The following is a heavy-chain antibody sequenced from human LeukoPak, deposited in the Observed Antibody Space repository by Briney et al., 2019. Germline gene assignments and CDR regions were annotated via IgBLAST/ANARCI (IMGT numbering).Heavy chain of an antibody. CDR1: GYTFTSYD. CDR3: ARGRLLWFGEFFDY. D-gene: IGHD3-10*01. CDR2: ISAYNGNT. J-gene: IGHJ4*02. Sequence: ASVKVSCKASGYTFTSYDINWVRQATGQGLEWMGWISAYNGNTNYAQKLQGRVTMTTDTSTSTAYMELRSLRSDDTAVYYCARGRLLWFGEFFDYWGQGTLVTVSS. V-gene: IGHV1-18*01.